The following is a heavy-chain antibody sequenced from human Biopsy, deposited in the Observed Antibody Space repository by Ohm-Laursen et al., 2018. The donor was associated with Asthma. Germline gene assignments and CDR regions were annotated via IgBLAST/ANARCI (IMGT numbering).Heavy chain of an antibody. J-gene: IGHJ1*01. D-gene: IGHD3-3*02. Sequence: SLRLSCAASGFTFGAYWLSWVRQVPGKGLEWVAIIKHDGSEKNYADSPKGRFTISRDNAKNSLYLQMNSLRAEDTAVYYCARTFHFWSPYHAEHYQLWGQGTLVTVSS. V-gene: IGHV3-7*01. CDR1: GFTFGAYW. CDR2: IKHDGSEK. CDR3: ARTFHFWSPYHAEHYQL.